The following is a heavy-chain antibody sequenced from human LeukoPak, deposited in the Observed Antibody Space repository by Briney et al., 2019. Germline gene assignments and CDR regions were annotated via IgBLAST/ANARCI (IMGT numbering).Heavy chain of an antibody. Sequence: PGGSLRLSCAASGFTFSSFGIHWVRQAPGKGLEWVAFLRYDGGNKFYADSVKGRFTISRDNSKNTLYLQMNSLRPEDTAVYFCAKEGGSGGILFDPWGQGTLVIVSS. V-gene: IGHV3-30*02. D-gene: IGHD3-10*01. CDR3: AKEGGSGGILFDP. CDR2: LRYDGGNK. CDR1: GFTFSSFG. J-gene: IGHJ5*02.